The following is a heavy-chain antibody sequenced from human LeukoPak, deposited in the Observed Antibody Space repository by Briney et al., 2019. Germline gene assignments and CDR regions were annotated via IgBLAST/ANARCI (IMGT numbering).Heavy chain of an antibody. J-gene: IGHJ6*02. V-gene: IGHV7-4-1*02. Sequence: GASVKVSCKASGYTFTNYAINWVRQAPGQGLEWMGWITTNTGNPTYSQGFTGRFVFSLDTSVSTAYLQISSLEADDTAVYYCARVKTGATILPYYFYGMDVWGQGTTVTVSS. CDR3: ARVKTGATILPYYFYGMDV. D-gene: IGHD5-12*01. CDR1: GYTFTNYA. CDR2: ITTNTGNP.